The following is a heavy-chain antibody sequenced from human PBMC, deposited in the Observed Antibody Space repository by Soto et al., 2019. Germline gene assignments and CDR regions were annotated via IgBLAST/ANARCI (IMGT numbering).Heavy chain of an antibody. CDR3: ARGARLELPSGYFDY. D-gene: IGHD1-7*01. CDR1: GASFSGYY. CDR2: INHSGST. V-gene: IGHV4-34*01. Sequence: ETLSLTCSVYGASFSGYYWSWIRQPPGKGLEWIGEINHSGSTNYNPSLKSRVTISVDTSKNQFSLKLSSVTAADTAVYYCARGARLELPSGYFDYWGQGTLVTVYS. J-gene: IGHJ4*02.